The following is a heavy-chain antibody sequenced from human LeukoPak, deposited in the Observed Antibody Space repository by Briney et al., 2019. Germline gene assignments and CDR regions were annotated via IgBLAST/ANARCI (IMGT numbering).Heavy chain of an antibody. CDR2: IRRKGYGGTT. CDR3: TRDHDFWSGPFDV. V-gene: IGHV3-49*04. J-gene: IGHJ6*04. D-gene: IGHD3-3*01. Sequence: QAGGSLRLSCTASGFTFGDYSLSWVRQAPEKGLEWVGFIRRKGYGGTTEYAPSVKGRFIISTDDSKSTAYLQMNSLKTEDTAVYYCTRDHDFWSGPFDVRGKGTTVTVSS. CDR1: GFTFGDYS.